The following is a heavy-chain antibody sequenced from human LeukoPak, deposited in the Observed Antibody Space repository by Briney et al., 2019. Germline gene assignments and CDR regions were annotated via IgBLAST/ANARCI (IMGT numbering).Heavy chain of an antibody. CDR1: GFTFSDYY. Sequence: GGSLRLSCAASGFTFSDYYMSWIRQAPGKGLEWVSYISSTGSTIYYADSVKGRFTISRDNAKNSLYVQMNSLRAEDTALYYCARGSGAYYRREYFQHWGQGTLVTVSS. V-gene: IGHV3-11*01. D-gene: IGHD3-3*01. CDR3: ARGSGAYYRREYFQH. CDR2: ISSTGSTI. J-gene: IGHJ1*01.